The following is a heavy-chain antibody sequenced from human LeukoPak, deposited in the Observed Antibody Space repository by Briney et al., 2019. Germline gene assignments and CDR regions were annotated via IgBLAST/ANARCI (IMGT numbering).Heavy chain of an antibody. V-gene: IGHV1-2*02. Sequence: PVASVKVSCKASGYTFTGYYMHWVRQAPGQGLEWMGWINPNSGGTNYAQKFQGRVTMTRDTSISTAYMELSRLRSDDTAVYYCATTGIAVAGKRRGGDFDYWGQGTLVTVSS. J-gene: IGHJ4*02. CDR2: INPNSGGT. CDR3: ATTGIAVAGKRRGGDFDY. CDR1: GYTFTGYY. D-gene: IGHD6-19*01.